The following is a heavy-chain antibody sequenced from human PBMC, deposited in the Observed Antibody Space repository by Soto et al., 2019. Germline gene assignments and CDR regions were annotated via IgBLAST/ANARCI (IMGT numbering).Heavy chain of an antibody. V-gene: IGHV3-72*01. CDR1: GFTFSDYY. D-gene: IGHD3-22*01. Sequence: QAGGSLRLSCAASGFTFSDYYMDWVRQAPGKGLEWVGRIRSKSTSYTTEYATSVKGRFTISRDDSKNSLHLQMSSLGTEDTAVYYCARTYHTSAYFAYYFDSWGQGTLVTVSS. CDR3: ARTYHTSAYFAYYFDS. CDR2: IRSKSTSYTT. J-gene: IGHJ4*02.